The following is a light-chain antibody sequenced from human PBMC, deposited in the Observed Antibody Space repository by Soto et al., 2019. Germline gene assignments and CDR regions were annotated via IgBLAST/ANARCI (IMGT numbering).Light chain of an antibody. V-gene: IGKV3-15*01. CDR1: QSVGNN. CDR3: HQYNSWPPGT. Sequence: EIVMTQSPATVSVSPGERATLYCRASQSVGNNLAWYQQKPGQAPRLLISDASTRATGIPARFSGSGSGTEFTLTISSLQSEDFALYYCHQYNSWPPGTFGQGTKVDIK. CDR2: DAS. J-gene: IGKJ2*01.